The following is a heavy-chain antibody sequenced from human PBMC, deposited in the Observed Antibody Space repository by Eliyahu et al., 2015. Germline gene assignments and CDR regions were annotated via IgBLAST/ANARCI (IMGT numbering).Heavy chain of an antibody. D-gene: IGHD3-16*01. J-gene: IGHJ4*02. Sequence: EVQLVESGGGLVQPGRSLRLSCAAXGXTXDDYAMHWVRQAPGRGXEWVSGITWNSGIIGYADSVKGRFTISRDNAKNSLYLQMNSLRPEDTALYYCAKDTYAHEGVFDYWGQGTLVTVSS. V-gene: IGHV3-9*01. CDR2: ITWNSGII. CDR1: GXTXDDYA. CDR3: AKDTYAHEGVFDY.